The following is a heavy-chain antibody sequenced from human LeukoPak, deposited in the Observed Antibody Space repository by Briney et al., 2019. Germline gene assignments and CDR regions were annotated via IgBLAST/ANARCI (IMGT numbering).Heavy chain of an antibody. Sequence: PGGSLRLSCAASGFTFSSYEMNWFRQTPGKGLEWLSYINYKGESIYYADAVRVRFTVSRDNPRRSLSRQMNSLRGEHTAVYYCARRDTVTYHGMDVWGQGTTVTVSS. CDR2: INYKGESI. CDR1: GFTFSSYE. D-gene: IGHD4-17*01. J-gene: IGHJ6*02. CDR3: ARRDTVTYHGMDV. V-gene: IGHV3-48*03.